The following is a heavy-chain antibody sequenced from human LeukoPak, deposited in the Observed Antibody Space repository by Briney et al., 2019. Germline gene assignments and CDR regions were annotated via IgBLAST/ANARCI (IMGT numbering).Heavy chain of an antibody. CDR1: GGSISSYY. CDR2: IYYSGST. Sequence: SETLSLTCTVSGGSISSYYWSWIRQPPGKGLEWIGYIYYSGSTNYNPSLKSRVTISVDTSKNQFSLKLSSVTAADTAVYYCAGRGYCSSTSCYKAFDIWGQGTMVTVSS. J-gene: IGHJ3*02. V-gene: IGHV4-59*01. D-gene: IGHD2-2*02. CDR3: AGRGYCSSTSCYKAFDI.